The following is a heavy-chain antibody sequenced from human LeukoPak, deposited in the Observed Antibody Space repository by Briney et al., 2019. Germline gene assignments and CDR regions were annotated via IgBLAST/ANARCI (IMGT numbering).Heavy chain of an antibody. V-gene: IGHV3-48*03. CDR3: SSSIVGARIFDY. D-gene: IGHD1-26*01. CDR1: GFTFSSYE. CDR2: ITNSGSTI. J-gene: IGHJ4*02. Sequence: GGSLRLSCAVSGFTFSSYEMNWVRQAPGKGLEWVSYITNSGSTIYYADSVKGRFTIPRDNAKNSLYLQMNSLRAEDTAVYYCSSSIVGARIFDYWGQGTLVTVSS.